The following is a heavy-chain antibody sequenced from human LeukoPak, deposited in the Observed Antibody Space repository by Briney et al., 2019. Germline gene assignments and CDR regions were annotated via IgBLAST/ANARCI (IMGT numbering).Heavy chain of an antibody. CDR3: AKESPNYDYVWGSYRYTPLLDY. D-gene: IGHD3-16*02. V-gene: IGHV3-23*01. J-gene: IGHJ4*02. CDR1: GFTFSSYA. Sequence: GGSLRLSCAASGFTFSSYAMSWVRQAPGKGLEWVSAISGSGGSTYYADSVKGRFTISRDNSKNTLYLQMNSLRAEDTAVYYCAKESPNYDYVWGSYRYTPLLDYGGQGTLVTDSS. CDR2: ISGSGGST.